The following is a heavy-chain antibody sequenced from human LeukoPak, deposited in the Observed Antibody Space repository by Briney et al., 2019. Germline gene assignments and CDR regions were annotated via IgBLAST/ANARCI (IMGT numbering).Heavy chain of an antibody. CDR2: IYPGDSET. D-gene: IGHD3-22*01. J-gene: IGHJ4*02. CDR3: ARRDSSGYNYFDY. Sequence: GESLKISCKGTGDSFTSYWIGWVRQMPGKGPEWMGIIYPGDSETRYSPSFQGQVTISADKSISTAYLQWSSLKASDTAMYYCARRDSSGYNYFDYWGQGTLVTVSS. CDR1: GDSFTSYW. V-gene: IGHV5-51*01.